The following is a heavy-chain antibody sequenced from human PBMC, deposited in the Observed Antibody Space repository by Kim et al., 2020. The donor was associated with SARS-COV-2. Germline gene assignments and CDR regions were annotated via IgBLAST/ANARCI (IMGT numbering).Heavy chain of an antibody. J-gene: IGHJ4*02. CDR2: IDHSGST. D-gene: IGHD2-2*01. Sequence: SETLSLTCAVYGGSFSGYYWSWIRQPPGKGLEWIGEIDHSGSTNYNPSLKSRVTISVDTSKNQFSLKLSSVTAADTAVYYCARGVLGWAPAAYGFDYWGQGTLVPVSS. CDR3: ARGVLGWAPAAYGFDY. V-gene: IGHV4-34*01. CDR1: GGSFSGYY.